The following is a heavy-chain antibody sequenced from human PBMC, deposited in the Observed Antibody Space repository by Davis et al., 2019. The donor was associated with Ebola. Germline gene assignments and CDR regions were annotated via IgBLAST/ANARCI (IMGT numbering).Heavy chain of an antibody. CDR2: ISSGSDSI. CDR1: GSTLSSYS. CDR3: ARNYGGHDG. V-gene: IGHV3-48*02. J-gene: IGHJ4*02. D-gene: IGHD4/OR15-4a*01. Sequence: PGGSLRLSCAASGSTLSSYSMNWVRQAPGKGLEWVSYISSGSDSIYYADSVKGRFTISRDNAKNSLYLQVNSLRDEDTAVYYCARNYGGHDGWGQGTLVTVSS.